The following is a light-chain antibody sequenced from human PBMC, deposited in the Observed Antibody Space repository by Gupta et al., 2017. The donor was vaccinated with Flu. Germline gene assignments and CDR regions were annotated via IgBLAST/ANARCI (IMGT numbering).Light chain of an antibody. CDR2: AAS. V-gene: IGKV1-12*01. J-gene: IGKJ1*01. CDR1: QGISDW. CDR3: QRTDNFPWT. Sequence: GDTVTITCRASQGISDWLAWYQQKPGKAPKLLISAASSLESGVPTRFSGSGSGTDFTLTISRLQPEDFATYYCQRTDNFPWTFGQGTKVEIK.